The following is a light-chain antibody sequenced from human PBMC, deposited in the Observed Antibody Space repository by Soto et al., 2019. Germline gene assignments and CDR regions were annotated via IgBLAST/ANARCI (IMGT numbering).Light chain of an antibody. CDR2: GAS. V-gene: IGKV3-20*01. J-gene: IGKJ2*01. CDR1: QSVSSSY. CDR3: QQYGSSGYT. Sequence: EIVLTQSPGTLSLSPGERATLSCRASQSVSSSYLAWYQQKPGQAPRLLIYGASSMATGIPDWFSGSGSGTDFTLTINRLEPEDFAVYYCQQYGSSGYTFGQGTKLEIK.